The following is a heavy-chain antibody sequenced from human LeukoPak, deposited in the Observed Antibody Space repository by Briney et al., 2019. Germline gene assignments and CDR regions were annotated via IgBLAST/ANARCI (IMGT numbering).Heavy chain of an antibody. CDR2: INPNSGGT. V-gene: IGHV1-2*02. D-gene: IGHD2-2*01. CDR3: ARVLRGCSSTRCYRHPFQH. Sequence: ASVTVSCKASGYTFTGYYMHWVRQAPGQGLEWMGWINPNSGGTNYAQKFQGRVTMTRDTSISTAYMGLSRLRSDDTAVYYCARVLRGCSSTRCYRHPFQHWGQGTLVTVSS. CDR1: GYTFTGYY. J-gene: IGHJ1*01.